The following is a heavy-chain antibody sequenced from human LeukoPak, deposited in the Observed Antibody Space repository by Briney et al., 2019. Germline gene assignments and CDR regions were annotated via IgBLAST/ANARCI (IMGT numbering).Heavy chain of an antibody. CDR1: GFTFSIYS. V-gene: IGHV3-21*01. Sequence: PGGSLRLSCAASGFTFSIYSMNWVRQAPGKGLEWVSSISSSSSYIYYADSVKGRFTISRDNAKNSLYLQMNSLRAEDTAVYYCAAESRQWLVNDAFDIWGQGTWSPSLQ. J-gene: IGHJ3*02. D-gene: IGHD6-19*01. CDR2: ISSSSSYI. CDR3: AAESRQWLVNDAFDI.